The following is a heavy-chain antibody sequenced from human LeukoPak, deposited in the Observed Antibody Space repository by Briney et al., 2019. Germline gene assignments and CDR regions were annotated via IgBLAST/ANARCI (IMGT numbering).Heavy chain of an antibody. D-gene: IGHD6-19*01. CDR1: GGSFSGYY. Sequence: SETLSLTCAVYGGSFSGYYWSWIRQPPGKGLEWIGEINHSGSTNYNPSLKSRVTISVDTSKNQFSLKLSSVTAADTAVYYCARGGGGWYSPAYYFDYWGQGTLVTVSS. CDR3: ARGGGGWYSPAYYFDY. J-gene: IGHJ4*02. V-gene: IGHV4-34*01. CDR2: INHSGST.